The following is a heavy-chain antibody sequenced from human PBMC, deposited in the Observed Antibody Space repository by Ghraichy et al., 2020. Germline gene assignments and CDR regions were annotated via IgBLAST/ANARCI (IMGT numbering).Heavy chain of an antibody. CDR3: ARDGMTVTTRGDYYYYGMDV. CDR1: GFTFSSYS. Sequence: GGSLRLSCAASGFTFSSYSMNWVRQAPGKGLEWVSSISSSSSYIYYADSVKGRFTISRDNAKNSLYLQMNSLRAEDTAVYYCARDGMTVTTRGDYYYYGMDVWGQGTTVTVSS. D-gene: IGHD4-17*01. J-gene: IGHJ6*02. CDR2: ISSSSSYI. V-gene: IGHV3-21*01.